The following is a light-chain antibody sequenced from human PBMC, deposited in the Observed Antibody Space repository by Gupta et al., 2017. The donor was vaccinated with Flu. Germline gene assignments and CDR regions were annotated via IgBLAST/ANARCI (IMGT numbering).Light chain of an antibody. CDR1: QSVLYSSNNKNY. V-gene: IGKV4-1*01. Sequence: DIVMTQSPDSLAVSLGERATINCKSSQSVLYSSNNKNYLAWYQQKSGQPPKLLIYWASIRESGVPDRFSGSGSGTDFTLTISSLQAEDVAVYYCQQYYNTPITFGQGTRLEIK. CDR3: QQYYNTPIT. CDR2: WAS. J-gene: IGKJ5*01.